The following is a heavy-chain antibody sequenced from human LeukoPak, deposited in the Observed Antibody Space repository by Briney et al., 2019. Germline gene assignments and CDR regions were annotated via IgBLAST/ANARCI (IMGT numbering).Heavy chain of an antibody. CDR2: VHYSGTA. V-gene: IGHV4-30-4*01. J-gene: IGHJ4*02. CDR1: GDSISSGNHY. D-gene: IGHD2-15*01. Sequence: SETLSLTCTVSGDSISSGNHYWSWIRQPPGKGLEWIGYVHYSGTAYYNPSLRSRVSVSVDTSKNQFSLELSSVSAADTALYYCARTYCSAGTCFGGFDYWGQGTLVSVSS. CDR3: ARTYCSAGTCFGGFDY.